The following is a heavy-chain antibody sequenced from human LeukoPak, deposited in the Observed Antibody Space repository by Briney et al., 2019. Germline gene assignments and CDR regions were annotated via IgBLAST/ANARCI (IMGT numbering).Heavy chain of an antibody. D-gene: IGHD3-10*01. CDR3: ARRVKLPGYYGSGSYGSWFDP. CDR1: GGSFSGYY. CDR2: INHSGST. Sequence: SETLSLTCAVYGGSFSGYYWSWIRQPPGKGLEWIGEINHSGSTNYNPSLKSRVTISVDTSKNQFSLKLSSVTAADTAVYYCARRVKLPGYYGSGSYGSWFDPWDQGTLVTVSS. V-gene: IGHV4-34*01. J-gene: IGHJ5*02.